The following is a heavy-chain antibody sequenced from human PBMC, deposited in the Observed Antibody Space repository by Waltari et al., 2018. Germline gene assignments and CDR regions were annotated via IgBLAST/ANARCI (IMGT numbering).Heavy chain of an antibody. CDR2: ISYDVTHK. D-gene: IGHD4-4*01. J-gene: IGHJ6*02. CDR1: GFPFRAYG. V-gene: IGHV3-30*18. CDR3: AKADDYTYYYGMDV. Sequence: QVQLVESGGGVVQAGRSLRLAWAASGFPFRAYGLHWVRQAPGKGLEWVAVISYDVTHKIYADSVKGRFTISRDNSKNTLFLHMSGLRAEDSGVYYCAKADDYTYYYGMDVWGQGTTVTVS.